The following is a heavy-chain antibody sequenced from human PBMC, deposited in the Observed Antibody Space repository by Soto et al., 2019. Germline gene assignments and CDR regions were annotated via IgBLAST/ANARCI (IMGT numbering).Heavy chain of an antibody. D-gene: IGHD3-10*01. V-gene: IGHV3-23*01. CDR2: ISGTGGGT. J-gene: IGHJ6*02. Sequence: EVHLLESGGGLVQPGGSLRLSCAASGFTFSNYAMTWVRQAPVKGLEWVSVISGTGGGTNNADSAKGRFTTSRDNSKNTLYLQMNSLRAEDTAVYYGAKRAFYGSGMPNYYGRDVWGQGTAVTVSS. CDR1: GFTFSNYA. CDR3: AKRAFYGSGMPNYYGRDV.